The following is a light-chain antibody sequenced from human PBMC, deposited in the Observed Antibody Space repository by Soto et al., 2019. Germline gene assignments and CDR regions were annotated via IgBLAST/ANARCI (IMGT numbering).Light chain of an antibody. Sequence: EIVLTQSPGTLSLSPGERATLSCRASQSVSRSYLAWYQQKPGQAPRLLSYGASSRATGIPDRFSGSGSGSDFTLTISRLQPEDFVVYYCQQYGSSPQTFGQVTRLEIK. CDR3: QQYGSSPQT. CDR2: GAS. CDR1: QSVSRSY. V-gene: IGKV3-20*01. J-gene: IGKJ5*01.